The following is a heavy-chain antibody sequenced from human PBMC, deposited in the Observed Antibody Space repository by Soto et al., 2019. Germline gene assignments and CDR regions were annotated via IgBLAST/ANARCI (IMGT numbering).Heavy chain of an antibody. CDR2: IYYSGST. CDR3: AKGGGRLLDF. D-gene: IGHD1-26*01. V-gene: IGHV4-59*01. Sequence: PSETLCLTCTVAGGTISAYCWSLIRQPPGKGLEWIGYIYYSGSTNYNPSLKSRVTISVDTSKNQFSLKLRSVTAADTAVYYCAKGGGRLLDFWGKGTMDPVSS. CDR1: GGTISAYC. J-gene: IGHJ3*01.